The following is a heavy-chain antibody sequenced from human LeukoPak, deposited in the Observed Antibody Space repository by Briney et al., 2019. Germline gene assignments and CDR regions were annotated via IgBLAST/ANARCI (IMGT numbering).Heavy chain of an antibody. CDR1: GYTFTSYF. CDR3: ARNSSGWYGYFDL. Sequence: ASVKVSCKASGYTFTSYFMHWVRQAPGQGLEWLGVINPGSGSTTYAQKFQGRVTMTTDTSTSTAYMELRSLRSDDTAVYYCARNSSGWYGYFDLWGRGTLVTVSS. J-gene: IGHJ2*01. D-gene: IGHD6-25*01. CDR2: INPGSGST. V-gene: IGHV1-46*01.